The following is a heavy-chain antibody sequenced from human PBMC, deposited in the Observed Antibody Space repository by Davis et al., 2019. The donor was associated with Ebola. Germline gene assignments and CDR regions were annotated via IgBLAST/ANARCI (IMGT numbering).Heavy chain of an antibody. D-gene: IGHD6-6*01. CDR1: GFTFSDYY. Sequence: GESLKISCSASGFTFSDYYMSWLRHAPGKGLEWVSYISSSGSTIYYADSVKGRFTISRDNAKNSLYLQMNSLRAEDTAVYYCARRLIAARPYYYYGMDVWGQGTTVTVSS. CDR3: ARRLIAARPYYYYGMDV. CDR2: ISSSGSTI. V-gene: IGHV3-11*01. J-gene: IGHJ6*02.